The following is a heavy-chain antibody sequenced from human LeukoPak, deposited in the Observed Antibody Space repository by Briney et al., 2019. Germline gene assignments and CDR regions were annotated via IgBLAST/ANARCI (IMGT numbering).Heavy chain of an antibody. CDR1: GYTFTGYY. Sequence: ASVKLSCKASGYTFTGYYMHWVRQAPGQGLGWMGWINPNSGGTNYAQKFQGRVTMTRDTATSTVYMELSSLRSDDTAVYYCARAHYASSNIKVPFDVWGKGTTVTVSS. CDR2: INPNSGGT. V-gene: IGHV1-2*02. CDR3: ARAHYASSNIKVPFDV. J-gene: IGHJ6*04. D-gene: IGHD3-22*01.